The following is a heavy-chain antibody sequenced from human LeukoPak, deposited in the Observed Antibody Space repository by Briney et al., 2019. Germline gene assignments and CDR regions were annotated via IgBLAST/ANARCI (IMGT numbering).Heavy chain of an antibody. D-gene: IGHD6-6*01. J-gene: IGHJ6*03. CDR1: GFTFRSYG. Sequence: GGSLRLSCAASGFTFRSYGMSWVHQAPGKGLEWDSGISGSGGSTYYADSEKGRFTISRDNSRNTLYLQMNSLRVDDTAVYYCAKGGKDSSSSFARYMDVWGKGTTVTVSS. CDR2: ISGSGGST. V-gene: IGHV3-23*01. CDR3: AKGGKDSSSSFARYMDV.